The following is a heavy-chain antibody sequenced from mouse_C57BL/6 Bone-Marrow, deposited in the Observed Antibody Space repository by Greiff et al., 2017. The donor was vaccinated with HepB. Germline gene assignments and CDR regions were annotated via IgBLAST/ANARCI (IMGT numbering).Heavy chain of an antibody. CDR2: IIPNNGGT. CDR3: AREQLKAMDY. CDR1: GYTFTDYN. Sequence: EVKLLESGPELVKPGASVKIPCKASGYTFTDYNMDWVKQSHGKSLEWIGDIIPNNGGTIYNQKFKGKATLTVDKSSSTAYMELRSLTSEDTAVYYCAREQLKAMDYWGQGTSVTVSS. V-gene: IGHV1-18*01. J-gene: IGHJ4*01. D-gene: IGHD3-2*02.